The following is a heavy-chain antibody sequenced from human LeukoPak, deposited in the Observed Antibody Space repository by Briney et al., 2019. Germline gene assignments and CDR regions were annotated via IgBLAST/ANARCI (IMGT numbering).Heavy chain of an antibody. V-gene: IGHV1-69*13. CDR3: ARAYGGNSDYFDY. CDR1: GGTFSSYA. CDR2: IIPIFGTA. Sequence: ASVKVSCKASGGTFSSYAISWVRQAPGQGLERMGGIIPIFGTANYAQKFQGRVTITADESTSTAYMELSSLRSEDTAVYYCARAYGGNSDYFDYWGQGTLVTVSS. D-gene: IGHD4-23*01. J-gene: IGHJ4*02.